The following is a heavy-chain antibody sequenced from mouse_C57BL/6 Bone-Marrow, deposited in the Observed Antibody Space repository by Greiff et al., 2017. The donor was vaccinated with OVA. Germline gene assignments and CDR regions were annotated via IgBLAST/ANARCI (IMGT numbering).Heavy chain of an antibody. J-gene: IGHJ4*01. CDR2: IDPSDSYT. CDR3: AKANLYYYAMDY. D-gene: IGHD4-1*01. V-gene: IGHV1-69*01. CDR1: GYTFTSYW. Sequence: QVQLQQPGAELVMPGASVKLSCKASGYTFTSYWMHWVKQRPGQGLEWIGEIDPSDSYTNYNQKFTGKSTLTVDKSSSTAYMQLSSLTSEDSAVYDCAKANLYYYAMDYWGQGTSVTVSS.